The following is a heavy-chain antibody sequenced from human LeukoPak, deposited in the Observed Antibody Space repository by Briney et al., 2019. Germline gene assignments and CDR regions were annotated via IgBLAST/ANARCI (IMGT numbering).Heavy chain of an antibody. CDR3: ARERSIGTIGYYYGLDV. D-gene: IGHD4/OR15-4a*01. J-gene: IGHJ6*02. Sequence: ASVKVSCKASGYTFTNYGVNWVRQAPGQGLEWMGWISTYNGNTNYAQKLQGRVTMTTDTSTSTAYMELRSLRSDDTAVYYCARERSIGTIGYYYGLDVWGQGTTVTVS. CDR1: GYTFTNYG. V-gene: IGHV1-18*01. CDR2: ISTYNGNT.